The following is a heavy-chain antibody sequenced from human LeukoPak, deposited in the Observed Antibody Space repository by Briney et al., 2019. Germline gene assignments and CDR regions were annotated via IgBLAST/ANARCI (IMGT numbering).Heavy chain of an antibody. CDR1: GDSFSSHY. J-gene: IGHJ3*02. CDR3: ARDLVTVTNGFDI. V-gene: IGHV4-59*11. D-gene: IGHD4-17*01. CDR2: ISHIGRT. Sequence: SETLSLTCAVSGDSFSSHYWTWIRQSPGTGLEGIGYISHIGRTNYNPSLKSRVTISIDTSKNQFSLKLRSVTAADTAVYYCARDLVTVTNGFDIWGQGTMVSVSS.